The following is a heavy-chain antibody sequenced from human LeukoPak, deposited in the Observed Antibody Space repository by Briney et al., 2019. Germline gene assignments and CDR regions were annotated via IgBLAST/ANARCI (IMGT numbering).Heavy chain of an antibody. V-gene: IGHV1-69*05. D-gene: IGHD6-6*01. CDR3: ARDRSIAAPPDED. Sequence: SVKVSCKASGGTFSSYAISWVRQAPGQGLDWMGGIIPIFGTANYAQKFQGRVTITTDESTSTAYMELSSLRSEDTAVYYCARDRSIAAPPDEDWGQGTLVTVSS. CDR1: GGTFSSYA. CDR2: IIPIFGTA. J-gene: IGHJ4*02.